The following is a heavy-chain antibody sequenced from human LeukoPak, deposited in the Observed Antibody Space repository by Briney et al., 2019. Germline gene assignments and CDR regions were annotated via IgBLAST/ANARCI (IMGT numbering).Heavy chain of an antibody. V-gene: IGHV4-38-2*01. D-gene: IGHD6-19*01. CDR2: VSHTGYS. CDR1: AYSMTADSF. CDR3: AKSTTPDRGWYGYYFDS. Sequence: PSETLSLTCAVSAYSMTADSFWGWFRQPPGKGLQWIGSVSHTGYSFYNPSLNSRVTISVDTSKNQFSLKVRSVTAADTAVYYCAKSTTPDRGWYGYYFDSWGPGTLVTVSS. J-gene: IGHJ4*02.